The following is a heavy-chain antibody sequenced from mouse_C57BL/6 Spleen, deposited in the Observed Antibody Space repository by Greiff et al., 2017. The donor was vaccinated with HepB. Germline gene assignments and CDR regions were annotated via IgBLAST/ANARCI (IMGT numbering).Heavy chain of an antibody. CDR2: IYPGDGDT. V-gene: IGHV1-82*01. J-gene: IGHJ3*01. CDR3: ARCPYYGPFAY. CDR1: GYAFSSSW. Sequence: VQLQQSGPELVKPGASVKISCKASGYAFSSSWMNWVKQRPGKGLEWIGRIYPGDGDTNYNGKFKGKATLTADKSSSTAYMQLSSLTSEDSAVYVCARCPYYGPFAYWGQGTLVTVSA. D-gene: IGHD1-1*01.